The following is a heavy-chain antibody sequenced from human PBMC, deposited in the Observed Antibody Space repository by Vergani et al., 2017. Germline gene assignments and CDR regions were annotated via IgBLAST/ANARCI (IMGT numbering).Heavy chain of an antibody. CDR1: GGSFSGYY. CDR2: INHSGST. V-gene: IGHV4-34*01. D-gene: IGHD2-2*01. Sequence: QVQLQQWGAGLLKPSETLSLTCAVYGGSFSGYYWSWIRQPPGKGLEWIGEINHSGSTNYNPSLKSRVTISVDTSKNQFSLKLRSVTAADTAVYYCARWGYQLRQADWFDPWGQGTLVTVSS. J-gene: IGHJ5*02. CDR3: ARWGYQLRQADWFDP.